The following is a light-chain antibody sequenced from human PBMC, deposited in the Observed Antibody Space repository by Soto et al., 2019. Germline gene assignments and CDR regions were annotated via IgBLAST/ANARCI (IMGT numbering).Light chain of an antibody. CDR2: EVS. Sequence: QSALTQPPSVSGSPGQSVAISCTGTSSDVGSYNRVAWYQQPPGTAPKLMIYEVSNRTSGVPERFSGSKSSNTASLTISGVQAEDEADYYCRSFTSSSTYVFGTGTKLTVL. V-gene: IGLV2-18*02. CDR3: RSFTSSSTYV. J-gene: IGLJ1*01. CDR1: SSDVGSYNR.